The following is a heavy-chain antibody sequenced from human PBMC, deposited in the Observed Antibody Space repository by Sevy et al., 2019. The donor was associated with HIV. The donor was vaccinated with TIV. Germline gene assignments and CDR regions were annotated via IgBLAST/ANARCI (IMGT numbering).Heavy chain of an antibody. J-gene: IGHJ3*02. CDR3: ARKDDSVGSFDI. D-gene: IGHD3-16*01. Sequence: SNTRSLTCAISGDSVSSNSAVWNWIRHSPSRGLEWLGRTYYRSKWYNDYTVSVKSRITIDPDTSKNQFSLQLNSVTPEETAMYHCARKDDSVGSFDIWGQGTMVTVSS. CDR1: GDSVSSNSAV. V-gene: IGHV6-1*01. CDR2: TYYRSKWYN.